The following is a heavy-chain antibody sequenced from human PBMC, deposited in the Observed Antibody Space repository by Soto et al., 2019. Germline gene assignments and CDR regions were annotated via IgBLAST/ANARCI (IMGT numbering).Heavy chain of an antibody. Sequence: PSETLSLTCAVSGDSITSVGYSWSWIRQPPGKALEWIGYIYHTGTTYYTAALKSRVTISLDRSKNRISLSLNSVTAADTAVYYCAENVFGESSHYALDVWGQGTTVTVSS. CDR1: GDSITSVGYS. CDR2: IYHTGTT. D-gene: IGHD3-3*01. CDR3: AENVFGESSHYALDV. V-gene: IGHV4-30-2*01. J-gene: IGHJ6*02.